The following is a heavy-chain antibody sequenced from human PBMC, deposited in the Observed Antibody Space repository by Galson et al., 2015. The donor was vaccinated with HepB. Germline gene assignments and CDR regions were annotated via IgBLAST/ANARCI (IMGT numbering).Heavy chain of an antibody. Sequence: SVKVSCKASGYTFTGYYMHWVRQAPGQGLEWMGWINPNSGGTNYAQKFQGRVTMTRDTSISTAYMELSRLRSDDTAVYYCASIVVVASTSFDYWGQGTLVTVSS. CDR2: INPNSGGT. D-gene: IGHD2-21*01. CDR3: ASIVVVASTSFDY. CDR1: GYTFTGYY. V-gene: IGHV1-2*02. J-gene: IGHJ4*02.